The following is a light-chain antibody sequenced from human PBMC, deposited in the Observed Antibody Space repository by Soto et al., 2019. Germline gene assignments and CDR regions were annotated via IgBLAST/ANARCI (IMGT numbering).Light chain of an antibody. CDR1: QSVSSY. V-gene: IGKV3-11*01. CDR2: DAS. J-gene: IGKJ2*01. CDR3: QQRSNWPPNT. Sequence: EIVLTQSPATLSLSPGERATLSCRASQSVSSYLAWYQQKPGQAPRLLIYDASNRATGIPARFSGSGSGTDFTLTISRLEPEDFAVYYCQQRSNWPPNTFGQGTKPEIK.